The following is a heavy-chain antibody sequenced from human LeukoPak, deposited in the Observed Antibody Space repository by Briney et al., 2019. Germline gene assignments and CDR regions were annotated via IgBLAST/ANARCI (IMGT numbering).Heavy chain of an antibody. Sequence: PGGSLRLSCAASGFTFRNYGMHWVRQAPGKGLEWVAIIWYDGSNKYYADSVKGRFTISRDNSKNTLYLQMDSLRAEDTAVYYCAKGGGYNADYWGQGTLVTVSS. D-gene: IGHD5-24*01. CDR1: GFTFRNYG. V-gene: IGHV3-33*06. CDR2: IWYDGSNK. J-gene: IGHJ4*02. CDR3: AKGGGYNADY.